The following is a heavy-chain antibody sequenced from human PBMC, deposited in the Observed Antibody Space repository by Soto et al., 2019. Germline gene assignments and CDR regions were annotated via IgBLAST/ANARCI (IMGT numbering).Heavy chain of an antibody. CDR3: ASQVTTVSDYYYYYYYMDV. CDR2: IYYSGST. J-gene: IGHJ6*03. CDR1: GGSISSSSYY. Sequence: QLQPQESGPGLVKPSETLSLTCTVSGGSISSSSYYWGWIRQPPGKGLEWIGSIYYSGSTYYNPSLKSRVTISVDTSKNQFSLKLSSVTAADTAVYYCASQVTTVSDYYYYYYYMDVWGKGTTVTVSS. D-gene: IGHD4-17*01. V-gene: IGHV4-39*01.